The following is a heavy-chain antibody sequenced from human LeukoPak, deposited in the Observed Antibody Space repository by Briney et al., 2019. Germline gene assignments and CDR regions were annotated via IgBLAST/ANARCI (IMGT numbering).Heavy chain of an antibody. Sequence: SETLSLTCTVSGGSITNYYWSWIRQPPGKGLEWIGEINHSGSTNYNPSLKSRVTISVDTSKNQFSLKLSSVTAADTAVYYCARGNGYSYGHFDYWGQGTLVTVSS. V-gene: IGHV4-34*01. CDR3: ARGNGYSYGHFDY. CDR1: GGSITNYY. CDR2: INHSGST. J-gene: IGHJ4*02. D-gene: IGHD5-18*01.